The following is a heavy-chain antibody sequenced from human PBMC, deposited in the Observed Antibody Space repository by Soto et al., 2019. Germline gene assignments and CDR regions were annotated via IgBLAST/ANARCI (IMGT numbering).Heavy chain of an antibody. CDR1: GYSFTSYW. D-gene: IGHD6-13*01. J-gene: IGHJ4*02. CDR3: ARLGIAAAGPRSGYY. Sequence: GESLKISCKGSGYSFTSYWIGWVRQMPGKGLEWMGIIYPGDSDTRYSPSFQGQVTISADKSISTAYMQWSSLKASDTAMYYCARLGIAAAGPRSGYYWGQGTLVTVSS. CDR2: IYPGDSDT. V-gene: IGHV5-51*01.